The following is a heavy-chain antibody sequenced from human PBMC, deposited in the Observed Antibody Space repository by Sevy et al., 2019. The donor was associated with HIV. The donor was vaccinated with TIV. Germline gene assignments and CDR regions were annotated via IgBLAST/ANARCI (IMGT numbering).Heavy chain of an antibody. CDR3: GKGGGGHYDPDEIGYYFYYYNMDV. J-gene: IGHJ6*03. Sequence: GGSLRLSCAVSGFSFDSYGMTWVRQAPGKGLEWVSGISGSGTRTYYADSVKGRFSISRDNSKNRMYLQMNSLRSEDMAIYKVGKGGGGHYDPDEIGYYFYYYNMDVWGKGTTVTVSS. CDR2: ISGSGTRT. D-gene: IGHD3-22*01. V-gene: IGHV3-23*01. CDR1: GFSFDSYG.